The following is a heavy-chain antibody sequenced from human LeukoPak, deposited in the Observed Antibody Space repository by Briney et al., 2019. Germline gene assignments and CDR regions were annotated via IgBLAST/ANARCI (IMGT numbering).Heavy chain of an antibody. CDR3: ARVAYCSGGSCYHNWFDP. CDR1: GYTFTSYD. D-gene: IGHD2-15*01. CDR2: MNPNSGNT. V-gene: IGHV1-8*03. J-gene: IGHJ5*02. Sequence: ASVKVSCKASGYTFTSYDINWVRQATGQGLEWMGWMNPNSGNTGYAQKFQGRVTITRNTSISTAYMELSSLRSEDTAVHYCARVAYCSGGSCYHNWFDPWGQGTLVTVSS.